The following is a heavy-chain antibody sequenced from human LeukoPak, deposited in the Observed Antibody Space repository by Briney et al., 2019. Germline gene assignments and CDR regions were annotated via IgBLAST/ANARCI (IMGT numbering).Heavy chain of an antibody. CDR2: INHSGST. D-gene: IGHD3-10*01. CDR1: GGSFSGYY. Sequence: PSETLSLTCAVYGGSFSGYYWSWIRQPPGKGLEWIGEINHSGSTNYNPSLKSRVTISVDTSKNQFSLKLSSVTAADTAVYYCARSPGGYFDFWGHGALVTVSS. J-gene: IGHJ4*01. V-gene: IGHV4-34*01. CDR3: ARSPGGYFDF.